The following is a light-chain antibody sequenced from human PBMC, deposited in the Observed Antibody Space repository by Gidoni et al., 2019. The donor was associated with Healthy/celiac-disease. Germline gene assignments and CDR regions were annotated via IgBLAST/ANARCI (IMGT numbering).Light chain of an antibody. V-gene: IGKV1-33*01. CDR3: QQYDNLLT. J-gene: IGKJ4*01. Sequence: DIQMTQSPYSLSASVGDRVTITCQASQDISNYLNWYQQKPGKDPKLLIYDASNLETGVPSRFSGIVSGTDFTFTISSLQPEDIATYYCQQYDNLLTFGGGTKVEIK. CDR2: DAS. CDR1: QDISNY.